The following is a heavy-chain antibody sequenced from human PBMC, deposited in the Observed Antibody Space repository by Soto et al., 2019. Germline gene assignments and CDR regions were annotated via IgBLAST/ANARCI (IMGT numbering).Heavy chain of an antibody. V-gene: IGHV3-23*01. J-gene: IGHJ6*02. CDR2: ISGSGGST. CDR3: AKDREVDLGYSGLNPQYGMDV. D-gene: IGHD5-12*01. CDR1: GFTFSSYA. Sequence: GGSLRLSCAASGFTFSSYAMSWVRQAPGKGLEWVSAISGSGGSTYYADSVKGRFTISRDNSKNTLYLQMNSLRAEDTAVYYCAKDREVDLGYSGLNPQYGMDVWGQGTTVTVSS.